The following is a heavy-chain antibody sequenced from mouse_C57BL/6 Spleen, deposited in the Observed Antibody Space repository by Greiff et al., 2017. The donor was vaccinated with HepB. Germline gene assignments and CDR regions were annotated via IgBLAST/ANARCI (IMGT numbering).Heavy chain of an antibody. J-gene: IGHJ2*01. CDR2: INPGSGGT. CDR3: ARGAFYDGYYDYFDY. CDR1: GYAFTNYL. Sequence: QVQLKESGAELVRPGTSVKVSCKASGYAFTNYLIEWVKQRPGQGLEWIGVINPGSGGTNYNEKFKGKATLTADKSSSTAYMQLSSLTSEDSAVYFCARGAFYDGYYDYFDYWGQGTTLTVSS. V-gene: IGHV1-54*01. D-gene: IGHD2-3*01.